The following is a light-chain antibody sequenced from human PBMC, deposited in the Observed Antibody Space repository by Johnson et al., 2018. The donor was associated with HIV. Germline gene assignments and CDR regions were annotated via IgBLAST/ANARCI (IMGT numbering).Light chain of an antibody. CDR3: GTWDSSLSAGGV. CDR1: SSNIGNNY. CDR2: ENN. Sequence: QSVLTQPPSVSAAPGQKVTISCSGSSSNIGNNYVSWYQQLPGTAPKLLIYENNKRPSGIPDRFSGSKSGTSATLAITGLQTGDEADYYCGTWDSSLSAGGVFGPGTKVTVL. J-gene: IGLJ1*01. V-gene: IGLV1-51*02.